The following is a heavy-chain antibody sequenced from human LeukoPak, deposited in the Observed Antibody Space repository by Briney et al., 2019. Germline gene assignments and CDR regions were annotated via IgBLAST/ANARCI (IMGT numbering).Heavy chain of an antibody. CDR1: GGTTSSSY. CDR3: ARGYFDSSGYSNPFDY. CDR2: IHYSGTT. D-gene: IGHD3-22*01. Sequence: PSETLSLTCSVSGGTTSSSYWSWMRQPPGKGLEWIGYIHYSGTTKYNPSLQSRVTISVDTSKNQFSLNLRSVTAADTAVYYCARGYFDSSGYSNPFDYWGQGTLVTVSS. V-gene: IGHV4-59*01. J-gene: IGHJ4*02.